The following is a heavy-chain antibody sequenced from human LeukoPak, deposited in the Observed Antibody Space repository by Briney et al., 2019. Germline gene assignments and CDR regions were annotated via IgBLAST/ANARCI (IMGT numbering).Heavy chain of an antibody. CDR1: GGSMSPYH. V-gene: IGHV4-59*08. Sequence: SETLSLTCTVSGGSMSPYHWGWIRQPPGKGLEWTGYIYYSGSTNYNPSLNSRVTISVDTSKNQFSLRLSSVTAADPAIYYCARAVSGRFDYWGQGTLVTVSS. CDR2: IYYSGST. D-gene: IGHD6-19*01. CDR3: ARAVSGRFDY. J-gene: IGHJ4*02.